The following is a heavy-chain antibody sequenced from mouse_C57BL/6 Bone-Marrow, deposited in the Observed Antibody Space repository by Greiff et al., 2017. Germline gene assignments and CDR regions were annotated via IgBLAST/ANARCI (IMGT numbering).Heavy chain of an antibody. CDR2: ISDGGSYN. CDR3: ASSTVVAPMDY. V-gene: IGHV5-4*01. J-gene: IGHJ4*01. CDR1: GFPFSSYA. D-gene: IGHD1-1*01. Sequence: EVQRVESGGGLVKPGGSLKLSCAASGFPFSSYAMSWVRQTPEKRLEWVATISDGGSYNYYPDNVTGRFTLSRDNAKNNLYLQMSHLKSVDTAMYYCASSTVVAPMDYWGQGTSVTVSS.